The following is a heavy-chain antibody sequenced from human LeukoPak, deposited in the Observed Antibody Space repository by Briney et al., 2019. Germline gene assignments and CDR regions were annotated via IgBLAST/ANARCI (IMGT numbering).Heavy chain of an antibody. CDR2: ISPITSTK. CDR1: GLTIRGYG. D-gene: IGHD3-3*01. J-gene: IGHJ4*02. CDR3: ARESDKHYDFWSGYLALDY. Sequence: GGSLRLSCAASGLTIRGYGMHWVRRTPGKGLEWVSYISPITSTKYYADSVEGRFTISRDDARNSLSLQMDSLRAEDTAVYHCARESDKHYDFWSGYLALDYWGQGTLVTVSS. V-gene: IGHV3-48*04.